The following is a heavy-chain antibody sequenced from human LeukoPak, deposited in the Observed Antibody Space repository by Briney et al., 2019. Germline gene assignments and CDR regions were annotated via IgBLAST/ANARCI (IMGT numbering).Heavy chain of an antibody. V-gene: IGHV4-59*01. Sequence: NPSETLSLTCTVSGASISDYYYSWIRQPPGKGLEWIGYIYYGGSTNYNPSLQSRVTISVDTSKNQFSLRLSSVTAADTAVYYCARCLAAQKFDYRGQGTLVTVSS. CDR1: GASISDYY. CDR3: ARCLAAQKFDY. J-gene: IGHJ4*02. CDR2: IYYGGST. D-gene: IGHD6-6*01.